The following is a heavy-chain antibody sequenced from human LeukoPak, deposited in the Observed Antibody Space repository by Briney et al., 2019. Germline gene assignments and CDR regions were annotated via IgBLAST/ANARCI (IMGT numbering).Heavy chain of an antibody. CDR2: MNPNSGNT. CDR3: ARGPVVIRTSYYFDY. V-gene: IGHV1-8*03. Sequence: ASVKVSCKASGYTFTSYDINWVRQATGQGLEWMGWMNPNSGNTGYAQKFQGRVTITRNTSISTAYMELSSLRTEDTAVYYCARGPVVIRTSYYFDYWGQGTLVTVSS. D-gene: IGHD3-9*01. CDR1: GYTFTSYD. J-gene: IGHJ4*02.